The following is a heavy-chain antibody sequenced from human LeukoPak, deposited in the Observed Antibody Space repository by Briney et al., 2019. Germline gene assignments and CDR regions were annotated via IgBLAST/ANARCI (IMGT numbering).Heavy chain of an antibody. CDR2: ISYDGSNK. CDR3: ARARVALGYCSGGSCHYYYYYMDV. D-gene: IGHD2-15*01. Sequence: GGTLRLSCAASGFTFSSYAMHWVRQAPGKGLEWVAVISYDGSNKYYADSVKGRFTISRDNSKNTLYLQMGSLRAEDMAVYYCARARVALGYCSGGSCHYYYYYMDVWGKGTTVTISS. CDR1: GFTFSSYA. V-gene: IGHV3-30*14. J-gene: IGHJ6*03.